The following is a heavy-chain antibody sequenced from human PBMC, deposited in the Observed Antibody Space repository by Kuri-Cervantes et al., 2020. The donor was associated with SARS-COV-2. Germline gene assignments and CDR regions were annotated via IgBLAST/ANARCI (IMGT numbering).Heavy chain of an antibody. CDR2: IIPIFGTA. CDR1: GYTFTSYG. D-gene: IGHD3-3*01. CDR3: ARDRPYENTIFGVVPSHDWYFDL. V-gene: IGHV1-69*13. J-gene: IGHJ2*01. Sequence: SVKVSCKASGYTFTSYGISWVRQAPGQGLEWMGRIIPIFGTADYAQEFQGRVTITADESTSTAYMELSSLRSEDTAVYYCARDRPYENTIFGVVPSHDWYFDLWGRGTLVTVSS.